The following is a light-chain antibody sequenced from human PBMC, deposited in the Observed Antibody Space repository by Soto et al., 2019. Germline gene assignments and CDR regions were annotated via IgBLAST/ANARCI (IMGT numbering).Light chain of an antibody. CDR1: QGFSNS. J-gene: IGKJ1*01. CDR2: AAS. V-gene: IGKV1-27*01. Sequence: DIQMTQSPSSLSASVGDRVTITCRASQGFSNSLAWYQQKPGKVPKLLIYAASTLQSGVPSRFSGSGSGTDLTLTISSLQPEDVATYYCQKYNSAPWTFGQGTKVEIK. CDR3: QKYNSAPWT.